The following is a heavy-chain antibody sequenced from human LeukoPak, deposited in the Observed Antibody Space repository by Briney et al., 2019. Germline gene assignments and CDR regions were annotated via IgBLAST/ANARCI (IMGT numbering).Heavy chain of an antibody. CDR2: TYYRSKWYN. D-gene: IGHD5/OR15-5a*01. J-gene: IGHJ4*02. CDR3: ARGIYLLDY. Sequence: PSQTLSLTCALSGDSLSSNSAAWDWIRQSPSRGLEWLGKTYYRSKWYNDFAVSVEGRITISPDTSKNQFSLQLNSVTPEDTAVYYCARGIYLLDYWGQGTLVTVSS. CDR1: GDSLSSNSAA. V-gene: IGHV6-1*01.